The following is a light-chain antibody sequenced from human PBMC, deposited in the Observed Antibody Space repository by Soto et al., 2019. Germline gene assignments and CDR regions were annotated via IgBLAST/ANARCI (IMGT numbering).Light chain of an antibody. V-gene: IGKV3-15*01. Sequence: EIVMTQSPATLSVSPGERATLSCRAGQSINSNLAWYQQKPGQAPRLLIYGTSTRATGVPARFSGSGSGTEFPLTISNLQSEDFAIYYCQQYDRWPLTFGGGTKVEIK. J-gene: IGKJ4*01. CDR1: QSINSN. CDR3: QQYDRWPLT. CDR2: GTS.